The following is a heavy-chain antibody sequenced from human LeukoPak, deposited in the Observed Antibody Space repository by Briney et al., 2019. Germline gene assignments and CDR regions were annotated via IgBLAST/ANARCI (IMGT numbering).Heavy chain of an antibody. CDR2: ISSSGSTI. D-gene: IGHD3-10*02. CDR3: AELGITMIGGV. CDR1: GFTFSSYG. Sequence: QAGGSLSHACAASGFTFSSYGLHWVRQAPSKGLEWVSYISSSGSTIYYADSVKGRFTISRDNAKNSLYLQMNSLRAEDTAVYYCAELGITMIGGVWGKGTTVTISS. V-gene: IGHV3-48*04. J-gene: IGHJ6*04.